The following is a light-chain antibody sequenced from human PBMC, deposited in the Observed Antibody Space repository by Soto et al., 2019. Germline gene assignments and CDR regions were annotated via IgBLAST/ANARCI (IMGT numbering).Light chain of an antibody. CDR3: QQYYNWPRT. Sequence: EIVLTQSPGTLSLSPGERATLSCRTSHFVASSYVAWYQQKPGQAPSLLIYGASTRATGTPARFSGSGSGTEFTLTISSLRSEDFAVYFCQQYYNWPRTFGQGTKVDIK. CDR2: GAS. V-gene: IGKV3-15*01. J-gene: IGKJ1*01. CDR1: HFVASSY.